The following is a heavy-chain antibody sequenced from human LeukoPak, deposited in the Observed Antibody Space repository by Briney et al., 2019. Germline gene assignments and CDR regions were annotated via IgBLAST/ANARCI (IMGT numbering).Heavy chain of an antibody. CDR1: GYTFTSYD. Sequence: ASVKVSCNASGYTFTSYDINWVRQPTGQGLEWMGWINTNTGNTTYAQGFTGRFVFSLDTSVSTPYLQISSLMAEDTAVYYCARGGVGGFTMIVVVKYYFDYWGQGTLVTVSS. D-gene: IGHD3-22*01. J-gene: IGHJ4*02. CDR2: INTNTGNT. V-gene: IGHV7-4-1*02. CDR3: ARGGVGGFTMIVVVKYYFDY.